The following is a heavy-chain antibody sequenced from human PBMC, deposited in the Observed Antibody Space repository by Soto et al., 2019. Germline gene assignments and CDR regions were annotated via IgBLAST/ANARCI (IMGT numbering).Heavy chain of an antibody. J-gene: IGHJ1*01. V-gene: IGHV1-18*01. Sequence: ASVKVSCTASGYTFTSYGISWVRQAPGQGLEWMGWISAYNGNTNYAQKLQGRVTMTTDTSTSTAYMELRSLRFDDTAVYYCARVNYNILSAYKEIEENLQHWGQGSLVTVAS. CDR2: ISAYNGNT. CDR1: GYTFTSYG. CDR3: ARVNYNILSAYKEIEENLQH. D-gene: IGHD3-9*01.